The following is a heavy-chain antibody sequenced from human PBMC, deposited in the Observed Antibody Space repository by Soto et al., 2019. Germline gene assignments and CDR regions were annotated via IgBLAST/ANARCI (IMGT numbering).Heavy chain of an antibody. CDR3: ARHVEGAVGAYYYYGMDV. Sequence: GESLKISCKGSGYSFTSYWISWVRQMPGKGLEWMGRIDPSDSYTNYSPSFQGHVTISADKSISTAYLQWSSLKASDTAMYYCARHVEGAVGAYYYYGMDVWGQGTTVTVSS. CDR1: GYSFTSYW. V-gene: IGHV5-10-1*01. D-gene: IGHD3-3*01. CDR2: IDPSDSYT. J-gene: IGHJ6*02.